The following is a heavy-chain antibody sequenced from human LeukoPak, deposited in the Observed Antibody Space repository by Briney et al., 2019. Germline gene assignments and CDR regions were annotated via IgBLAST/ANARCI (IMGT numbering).Heavy chain of an antibody. Sequence: KPSETLSLTCTVSGGSISSYYWSWIRQPAGKGLEWIGRIHTSGSTNYNPSLKSRVTMSVDTSKNQFSLKLSSVTAADTAVYYCARGDYYDSSGYYYYWGQGTLVTVSS. CDR2: IHTSGST. D-gene: IGHD3-22*01. CDR3: ARGDYYDSSGYYYY. J-gene: IGHJ4*02. CDR1: GGSISSYY. V-gene: IGHV4-4*07.